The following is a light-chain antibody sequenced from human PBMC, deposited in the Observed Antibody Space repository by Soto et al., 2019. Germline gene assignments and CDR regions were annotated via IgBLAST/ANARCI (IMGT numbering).Light chain of an antibody. Sequence: QLVLTQSSSASASLGSSVKLTCTLSSGHSSYIIAWHQQQPGKAPRYLMKLEGSGSYNKGSGVPDRFSGSSSGADRYLTISHLQFEDEADYYCETWDLNPRVFGGGTKLTVL. CDR2: LEGSGSY. J-gene: IGLJ3*02. CDR1: SGHSSYI. V-gene: IGLV4-60*02. CDR3: ETWDLNPRV.